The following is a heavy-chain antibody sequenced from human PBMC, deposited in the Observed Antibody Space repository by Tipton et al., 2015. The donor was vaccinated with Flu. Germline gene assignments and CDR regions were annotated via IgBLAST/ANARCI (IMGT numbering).Heavy chain of an antibody. CDR3: ARRVYSNYVSDPKSWFDP. V-gene: IGHV4-38-2*01. CDR2: VSRSGST. J-gene: IGHJ5*02. D-gene: IGHD4-11*01. Sequence: TLSLTCAVSGDSIGSDYHWGWIRQFPGKGLEWIGTVSRSGSTIYNPSLKSRVTISVDTSKNQFSLKVFSVTAADTAVYYCARRVYSNYVSDPKSWFDPWGQGILVTVSS. CDR1: GDSIGSDYH.